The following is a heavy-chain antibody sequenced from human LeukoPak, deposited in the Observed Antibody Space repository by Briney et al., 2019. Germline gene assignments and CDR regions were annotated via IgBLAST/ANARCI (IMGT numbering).Heavy chain of an antibody. V-gene: IGHV4-39*07. D-gene: IGHD4-17*01. CDR3: ARLNGDYDYYYYYYMDV. CDR2: IYYSGST. CDR1: GGSINSSYYY. Sequence: SETLSLTCTVSGGSINSSYYYWGWIRQPPGKGLEWIGSIYYSGSTYYNPSLKSRVTISVDTSKNQFSLKLSSVTAADTAVYYCARLNGDYDYYYYYYMDVWGKGTTVTVSS. J-gene: IGHJ6*03.